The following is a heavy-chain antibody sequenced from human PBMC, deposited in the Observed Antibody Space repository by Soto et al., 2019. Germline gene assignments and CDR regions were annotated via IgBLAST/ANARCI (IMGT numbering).Heavy chain of an antibody. Sequence: GGSLRLSCAASGFAFSNYGMTWVRQAPGKGLEWVSGISGSGGSTYYADSVKGRFTISWDNSKNTLYLQMNSLRAEDTAVYYCAKGMELYSSGWFPFFDYWGQGTLVTVSS. CDR1: GFAFSNYG. J-gene: IGHJ4*02. V-gene: IGHV3-23*01. D-gene: IGHD6-19*01. CDR2: ISGSGGST. CDR3: AKGMELYSSGWFPFFDY.